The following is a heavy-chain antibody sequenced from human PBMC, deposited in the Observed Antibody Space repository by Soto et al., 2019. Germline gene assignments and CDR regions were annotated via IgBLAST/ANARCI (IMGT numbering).Heavy chain of an antibody. D-gene: IGHD6-13*01. CDR2: IWYDGSNK. Sequence: PGGSLRLSCAASGFTFSSYGMHWVRQAPGKGLEWVAVIWYDGSNKYYADSVKGRFTISRDNSKNTLYLQMNSLRAEDTAVYYCARDRRPIAAAPYGMDVRGQGTTVTVSS. CDR1: GFTFSSYG. J-gene: IGHJ6*02. CDR3: ARDRRPIAAAPYGMDV. V-gene: IGHV3-33*01.